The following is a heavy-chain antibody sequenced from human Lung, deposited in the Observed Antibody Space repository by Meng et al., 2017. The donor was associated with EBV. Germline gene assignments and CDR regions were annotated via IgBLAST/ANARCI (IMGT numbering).Heavy chain of an antibody. CDR1: GGPLSSRTW. CDR3: ARVGAYCGGDCYHPR. J-gene: IGHJ4*02. Sequence: PQASGPGLVKPPGTLSLTCAVSGGPLSSRTWWSWVRQPPGKGLEWIGEIYHSGSTNYNPSLKSRVTISVDESKTQFSLRLSSVTAADTAVYYCARVGAYCGGDCYHPRWGQGTLVTVSS. D-gene: IGHD2-21*02. V-gene: IGHV4-4*03. CDR2: IYHSGST.